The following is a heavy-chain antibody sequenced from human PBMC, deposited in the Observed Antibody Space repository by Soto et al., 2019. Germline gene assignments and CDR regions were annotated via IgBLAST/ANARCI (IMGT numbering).Heavy chain of an antibody. J-gene: IGHJ4*02. CDR2: IYYSGST. CDR1: GGSISSYY. V-gene: IGHV4-59*01. D-gene: IGHD4-17*01. Sequence: SETLSLTCTVSGGSISSYYWSWIRQPPGKGLEWIGYIYYSGSTNYNPSLKSRVTISVDTSKNQFSLKLSSVTAADTAVYYCARPHRSGDYYPFDYWGQGSLVTVSS. CDR3: ARPHRSGDYYPFDY.